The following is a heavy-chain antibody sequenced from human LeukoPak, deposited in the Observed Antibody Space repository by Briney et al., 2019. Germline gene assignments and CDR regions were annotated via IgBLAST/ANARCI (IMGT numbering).Heavy chain of an antibody. J-gene: IGHJ4*02. Sequence: SETLSLTCTVSGGSISSHYWSWIRQPPGKGLEWIGYIYYSGSTNYNPSLKSRVTISVDTSKNQFSLKLSSVTAADTAVYYCAAHYDFWSGYYAHWGRGTLVTVSS. CDR1: GGSISSHY. V-gene: IGHV4-59*11. D-gene: IGHD3-3*01. CDR2: IYYSGST. CDR3: AAHYDFWSGYYAH.